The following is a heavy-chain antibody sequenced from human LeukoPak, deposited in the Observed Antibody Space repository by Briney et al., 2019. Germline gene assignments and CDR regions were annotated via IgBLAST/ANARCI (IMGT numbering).Heavy chain of an antibody. CDR2: ISSSSSTI. Sequence: GGSLRLSCAASGFTSSSYSMNWVRQAPGKGLEWVSYISSSSSTIYYADSVKGRFTISRDNAKNSLYLQMNSLRAEDTAVYYCARDPRYCGGDCYTFDYWGQGTLVTVSS. J-gene: IGHJ4*02. V-gene: IGHV3-48*01. CDR1: GFTSSSYS. D-gene: IGHD2-21*02. CDR3: ARDPRYCGGDCYTFDY.